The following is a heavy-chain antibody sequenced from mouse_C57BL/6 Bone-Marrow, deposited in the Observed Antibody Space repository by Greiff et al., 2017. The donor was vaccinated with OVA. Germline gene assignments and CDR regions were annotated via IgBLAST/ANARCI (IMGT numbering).Heavy chain of an antibody. J-gene: IGHJ3*01. Sequence: QVQLQQSGAELVRPGTSVKMSCKASGYTFTNYWLGWAKQRPGHGLEWIGDIYPGGGYTNYNGKFKGKATLTADKSSSTAYMQLSSLKSEDSAVYFCVRLITPFAYWGQGTLVTVSA. CDR2: IYPGGGYT. CDR3: VRLITPFAY. D-gene: IGHD1-1*01. V-gene: IGHV1-63*01. CDR1: GYTFTNYW.